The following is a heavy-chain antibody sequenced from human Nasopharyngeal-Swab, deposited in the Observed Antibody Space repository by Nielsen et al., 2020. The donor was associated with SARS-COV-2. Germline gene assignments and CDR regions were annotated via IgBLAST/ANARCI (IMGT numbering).Heavy chain of an antibody. Sequence: GESLKISCQGSGSIFTSYWIGWVRQMPGKGLEWMGIIYPADSDSRYSLSFQGQVSISVDKSISTAYLQWNTLKASDTAIYYCVRRAFSASYFYFDYWGPGTLVTVSS. J-gene: IGHJ4*02. CDR3: VRRAFSASYFYFDY. CDR1: GSIFTSYW. D-gene: IGHD1-26*01. V-gene: IGHV5-51*01. CDR2: IYPADSDS.